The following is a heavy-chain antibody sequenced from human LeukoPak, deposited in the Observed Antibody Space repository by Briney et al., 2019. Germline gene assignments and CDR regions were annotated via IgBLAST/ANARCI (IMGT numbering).Heavy chain of an antibody. Sequence: GGSLRLSCAASGFTFRDYYMSWIRQAPGKGLEWVSYISSSGSTIYYADSVKGRFTISRDNAKNSLYLQMNSLRAEDTAVYFCASDWHDYGDYLYNWFDPWGQGTLVTVSS. CDR1: GFTFRDYY. CDR2: ISSSGSTI. D-gene: IGHD4-17*01. V-gene: IGHV3-11*04. J-gene: IGHJ5*02. CDR3: ASDWHDYGDYLYNWFDP.